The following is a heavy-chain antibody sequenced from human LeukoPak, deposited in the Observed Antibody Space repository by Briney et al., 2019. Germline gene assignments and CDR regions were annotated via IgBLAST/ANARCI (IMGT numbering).Heavy chain of an antibody. CDR3: AREPDYGDYFDY. CDR1: GGSISSYY. V-gene: IGHV4-4*07. J-gene: IGHJ4*02. D-gene: IGHD4-17*01. Sequence: SETLSLTCTVSGGSISSYYWSWIRQPAGRGLEWIGRIYTSGSTNYNPSLKSRVTMSVDTSKNQFSLKLSSVTAADTAVYYCAREPDYGDYFDYWGQGTLVTVPS. CDR2: IYTSGST.